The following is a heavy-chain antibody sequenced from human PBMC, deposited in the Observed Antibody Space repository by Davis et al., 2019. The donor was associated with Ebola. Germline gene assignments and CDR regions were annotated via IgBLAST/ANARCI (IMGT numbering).Heavy chain of an antibody. D-gene: IGHD6-19*01. Sequence: GGSLRLSCAASGFTFSSYWMSWVRQAPGKGLEWVSNIKQDGSEKYYVDSVKGRFTISRDNAKNSLYLQMNSLRAEDTAVYYCAREMTTYSSGWYLDAYYFDYWGQGILVTVSS. CDR2: IKQDGSEK. CDR3: AREMTTYSSGWYLDAYYFDY. CDR1: GFTFSSYW. V-gene: IGHV3-7*03. J-gene: IGHJ4*02.